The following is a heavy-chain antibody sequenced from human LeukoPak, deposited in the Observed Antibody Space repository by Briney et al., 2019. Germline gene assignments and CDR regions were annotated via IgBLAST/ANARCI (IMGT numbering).Heavy chain of an antibody. CDR1: GGSIGSYC. CDR2: IHYSGST. D-gene: IGHD6-19*01. CDR3: ARDGVAGGFDY. V-gene: IGHV4-59*01. Sequence: PAETLSLTCTVSGGSIGSYCWNWIRQAPGKGLEWIGYIHYSGSTNHNSSLKSRVTISVDTSKNQYSLKLSSVTAADTAVYYCARDGVAGGFDYWGQGTLVTVSS. J-gene: IGHJ4*02.